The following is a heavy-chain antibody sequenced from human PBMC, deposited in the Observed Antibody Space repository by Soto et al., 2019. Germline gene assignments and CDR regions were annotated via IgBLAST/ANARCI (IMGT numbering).Heavy chain of an antibody. Sequence: SETLSLTCTVSGGSISSYYWSWIRQPPGKGLEWIGYIYYSGSTNYNPSLKSRVTISVDTSKNQFSLKLSSVTAADTAVYYCARIAARWFLDYWGQGTLVTVS. V-gene: IGHV4-59*08. CDR3: ARIAARWFLDY. CDR1: GGSISSYY. CDR2: IYYSGST. D-gene: IGHD6-6*01. J-gene: IGHJ4*02.